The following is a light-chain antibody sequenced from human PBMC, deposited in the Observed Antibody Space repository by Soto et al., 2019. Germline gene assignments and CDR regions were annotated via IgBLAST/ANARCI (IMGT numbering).Light chain of an antibody. CDR1: QSISSW. J-gene: IGKJ2*01. Sequence: DIQMTQSPSTLSASAGDRVTITCRAGQSISSWLAWYQQKPGKAPKLLIYDASSLESGVPSRFSGSGSGTEFTLTISSLQPDDFATYYCQQYNSYSRTFGQVTKLEIK. CDR3: QQYNSYSRT. V-gene: IGKV1-5*01. CDR2: DAS.